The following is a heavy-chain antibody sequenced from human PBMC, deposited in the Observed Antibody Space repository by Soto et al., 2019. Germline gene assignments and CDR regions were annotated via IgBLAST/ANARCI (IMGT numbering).Heavy chain of an antibody. CDR2: IYYSGST. CDR3: AREGIAAINFDY. V-gene: IGHV4-59*12. Sequence: SETLSLTCTVSGGSISSYYWSWIRQPPGKGLEWIGYIYYSGSTNYNPSLKSRVTISVDTPKNQFSLKLTSVTTADTAVYYCAREGIAAINFDYWGQGTLVTVSS. D-gene: IGHD6-25*01. CDR1: GGSISSYY. J-gene: IGHJ4*02.